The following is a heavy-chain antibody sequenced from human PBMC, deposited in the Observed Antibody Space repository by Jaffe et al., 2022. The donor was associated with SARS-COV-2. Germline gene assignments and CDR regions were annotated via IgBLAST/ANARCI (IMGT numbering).Heavy chain of an antibody. CDR2: INHSGST. CDR3: AQKLELRKNWFDP. D-gene: IGHD1-7*01. J-gene: IGHJ5*02. CDR1: GGSFSGYY. V-gene: IGHV4-34*01. Sequence: QVQLQQWGAGLLKPSETLSLTCAVYGGSFSGYYWSWIRQPPGKGLEWIGEINHSGSTNYNPSLKSRVTISVDTSKNQFSLKLSSVTAADTAVYYCAQKLELRKNWFDPWGQGTLVTVSS.